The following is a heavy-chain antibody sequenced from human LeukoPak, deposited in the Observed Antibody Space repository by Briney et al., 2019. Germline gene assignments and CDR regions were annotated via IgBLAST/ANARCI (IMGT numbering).Heavy chain of an antibody. CDR1: GGAITSGRYY. CDR2: IYYSGST. D-gene: IGHD3-10*01. V-gene: IGHV4-39*01. Sequence: SETLSLTCTVSGGAITSGRYYWTWIRQHPEKGLEWIGSIYYSGSTYYNPSLKSRVTISVDTSKNQFSLKLSSVTAADTAVYYCARLRELLWFGELPHDAFDIWGQGTMVTVSS. CDR3: ARLRELLWFGELPHDAFDI. J-gene: IGHJ3*02.